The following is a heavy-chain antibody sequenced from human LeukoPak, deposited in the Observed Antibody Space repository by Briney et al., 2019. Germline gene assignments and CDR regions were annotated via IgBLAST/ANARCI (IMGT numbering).Heavy chain of an antibody. D-gene: IGHD6-13*01. V-gene: IGHV1-2*02. Sequence: ASVKVSCKASGYTFTGYYMHWVRQAPGQGLEWMGWIDPNSGGTNYAQKFQGRVTMTRDTSISTAYMELSRLRSDDTAVYYCARVAAAGTSWFDPWGQGTLDTVSS. CDR1: GYTFTGYY. J-gene: IGHJ5*02. CDR3: ARVAAAGTSWFDP. CDR2: IDPNSGGT.